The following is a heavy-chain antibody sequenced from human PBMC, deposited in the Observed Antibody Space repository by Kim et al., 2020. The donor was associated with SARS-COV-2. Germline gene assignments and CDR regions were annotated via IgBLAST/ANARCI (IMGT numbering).Heavy chain of an antibody. J-gene: IGHJ6*02. Sequence: GGSLRLSCAASGFTFSSYSKNWVRQAPGKGLEWVSSISSSSSYIYYADSVKGRFTISRDNAKNSLYLQMNGLRAEETAVYYCARVGYDFWFPPGIDVWGQGTTVTVSS. D-gene: IGHD3-3*01. V-gene: IGHV3-21*01. CDR3: ARVGYDFWFPPGIDV. CDR1: GFTFSSYS. CDR2: ISSSSSYI.